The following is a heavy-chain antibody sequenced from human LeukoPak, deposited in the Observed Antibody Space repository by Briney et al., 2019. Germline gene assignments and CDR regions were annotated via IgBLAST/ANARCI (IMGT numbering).Heavy chain of an antibody. Sequence: ASVKVSCKASGYTVTSYDINWVRQATGQGLEWMGWMNPNSGNTGYAQKFQGRVTMTRNTSISTAYMELSSLRSEDTAVYYCARIGAHYYDSSGSPTFDYWGQGTLVTVSS. D-gene: IGHD3-22*01. CDR1: GYTVTSYD. CDR3: ARIGAHYYDSSGSPTFDY. J-gene: IGHJ4*02. CDR2: MNPNSGNT. V-gene: IGHV1-8*01.